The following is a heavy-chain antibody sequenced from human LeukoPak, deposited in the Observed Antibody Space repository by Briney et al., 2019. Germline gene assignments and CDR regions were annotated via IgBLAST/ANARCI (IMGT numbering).Heavy chain of an antibody. Sequence: SETLSLTCTVSGGSISSSSYYWGWIRQPPGKGLEWIGSIYYSGSTYYNPSLESRVTISVDTSKNQFSLKLSSVTAADTAVYYCARQLGVVVATYWGQGTLVTVSS. V-gene: IGHV4-39*01. D-gene: IGHD2-15*01. CDR3: ARQLGVVVATY. J-gene: IGHJ4*02. CDR1: GGSISSSSYY. CDR2: IYYSGST.